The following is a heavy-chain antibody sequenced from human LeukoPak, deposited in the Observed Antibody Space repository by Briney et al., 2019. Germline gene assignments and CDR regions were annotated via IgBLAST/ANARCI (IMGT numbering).Heavy chain of an antibody. Sequence: PGGSLRLPCAASGFTFSSYSMNWVRQAPGKGLEWVSSISSSSSYIYYADSVKGRFTISRDNAKNSLYLQMNSLRAEDTAVYYCARAGKYQLLLGVGHWFDPWGQGTLVTVSS. V-gene: IGHV3-21*01. D-gene: IGHD2-2*01. CDR1: GFTFSSYS. CDR3: ARAGKYQLLLGVGHWFDP. CDR2: ISSSSSYI. J-gene: IGHJ5*02.